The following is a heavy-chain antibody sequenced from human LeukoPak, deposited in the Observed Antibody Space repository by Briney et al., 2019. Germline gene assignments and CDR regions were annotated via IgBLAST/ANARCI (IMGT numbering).Heavy chain of an antibody. V-gene: IGHV3-30*18. CDR2: ISYDGRNK. J-gene: IGHJ4*02. Sequence: GGSLRLSCAASGFTFGSYGMHWVRQAPGKGLEWVAVISYDGRNKYYADSMKSRFTISRDNSKNTLYLQMNSLRAEDTAVYYCAKATPPRDGSNPDYWGQGTLVTVSS. CDR3: AKATPPRDGSNPDY. CDR1: GFTFGSYG. D-gene: IGHD4-4*01.